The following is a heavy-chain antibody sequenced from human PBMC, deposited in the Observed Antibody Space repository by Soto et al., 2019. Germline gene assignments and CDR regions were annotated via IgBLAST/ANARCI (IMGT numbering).Heavy chain of an antibody. CDR2: ISGSGGST. Sequence: GSLRLSCAASGFTFSSYAMSWVRQAPEKGLEWVSAISGSGGSTYYADSVKGRFTISRDNSKNTLYLQMNSLRAEDTAVYYCAKNRYGSGSYPNYYYYGMDVWGQGTTVTVSS. D-gene: IGHD3-10*01. CDR3: AKNRYGSGSYPNYYYYGMDV. V-gene: IGHV3-23*01. CDR1: GFTFSSYA. J-gene: IGHJ6*02.